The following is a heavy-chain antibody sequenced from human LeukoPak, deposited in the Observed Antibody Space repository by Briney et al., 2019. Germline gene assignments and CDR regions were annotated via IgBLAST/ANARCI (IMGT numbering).Heavy chain of an antibody. V-gene: IGHV3-21*01. CDR3: ARDQGSTLYYYGMDV. CDR2: ISSSSSYI. J-gene: IGHJ6*02. D-gene: IGHD2-2*01. Sequence: KPGGSLRLSCAASGFTFSSYSMNWVRQAPGKGLEWVSSISSSSSYIYYADSVKGRFTISRDNAKNSLYLQMNSLRAEDTAVYYCARDQGSTLYYYGMDVWGQGTTVTVSS. CDR1: GFTFSSYS.